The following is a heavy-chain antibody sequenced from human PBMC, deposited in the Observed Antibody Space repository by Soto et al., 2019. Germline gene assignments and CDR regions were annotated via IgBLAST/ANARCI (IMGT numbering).Heavy chain of an antibody. CDR2: ITSDSSSI. CDR1: GFTFSSYG. CDR3: ARRISLAVAGENAFDI. Sequence: EVQLVESGGGLVQPGGSLRLSCAVSGFTFSSYGMNWVRQAPGKGLEWVSYITSDSSSIYYADSVKGRFTISRDNAKNSLYLQMISLRAEDTAVYYCARRISLAVAGENAFDIWGQGTMVTVSP. V-gene: IGHV3-48*01. J-gene: IGHJ3*02. D-gene: IGHD6-19*01.